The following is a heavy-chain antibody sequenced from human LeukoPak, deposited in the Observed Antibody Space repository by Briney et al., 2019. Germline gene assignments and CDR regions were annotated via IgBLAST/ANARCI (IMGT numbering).Heavy chain of an antibody. CDR2: ISSSGSTI. D-gene: IGHD3-10*01. CDR3: ARSKVGELLYFDY. CDR1: GFTFSDYY. V-gene: IGHV3-11*04. J-gene: IGHJ4*02. Sequence: GGSLRLSCEASGFTFSDYYMSWIRQAPGKGLEWVSYISSSGSTIYYADSVKGRFSISRDNAKNSLYLQMNSLRAEDTAVYYCARSKVGELLYFDYWGQGTLVTVSS.